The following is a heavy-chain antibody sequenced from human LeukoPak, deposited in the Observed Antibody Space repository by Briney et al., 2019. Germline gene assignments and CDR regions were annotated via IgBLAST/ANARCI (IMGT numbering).Heavy chain of an antibody. Sequence: SGFXXXSYWMHWVRQAPGKGLVWVSRINSDGSSTSYADSVKGRFTISRDNAKNTLYLQMNSLRAEDTAVYYCASWLNYYDSSGYYYDYWGQGTLVTVSS. CDR3: ASWLNYYDSSGYYYDY. V-gene: IGHV3-74*01. CDR1: GFXXXSYW. D-gene: IGHD3-22*01. CDR2: INSDGSST. J-gene: IGHJ4*02.